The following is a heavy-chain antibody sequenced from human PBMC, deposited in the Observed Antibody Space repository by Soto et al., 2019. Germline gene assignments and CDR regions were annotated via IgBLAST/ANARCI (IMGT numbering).Heavy chain of an antibody. CDR2: IYPGDSDT. Sequence: PGESLKISCNGSGYSFTSYWIGWVRQMPGKGLEWMGIIYPGDSDTRYSPSFQGQVTISADKSISTAYLQWSSLKASDTAMYYCARQDSSSSWNYYYDGMDVWAKGPRSPSP. CDR3: ARQDSSSSWNYYYDGMDV. CDR1: GYSFTSYW. D-gene: IGHD6-6*01. V-gene: IGHV5-51*01. J-gene: IGHJ6*02.